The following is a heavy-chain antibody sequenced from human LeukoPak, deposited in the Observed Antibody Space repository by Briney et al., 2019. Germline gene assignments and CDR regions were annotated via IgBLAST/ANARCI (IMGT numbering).Heavy chain of an antibody. CDR3: AKDPLVLAAAAYYFDY. J-gene: IGHJ4*02. V-gene: IGHV3-30*02. Sequence: QPGGSLRLSCAASGFTFNTYGMHWVRQAPGKGLEWVAFIRYDGVDKHYADSAKGRFTISRDNSKNTLYLQMNSLRTEDAAVYYCAKDPLVLAAAAYYFDYWGQGTLVTVSS. D-gene: IGHD6-13*01. CDR1: GFTFNTYG. CDR2: IRYDGVDK.